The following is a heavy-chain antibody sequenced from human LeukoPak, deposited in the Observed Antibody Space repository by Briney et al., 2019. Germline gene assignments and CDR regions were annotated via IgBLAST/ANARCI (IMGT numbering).Heavy chain of an antibody. J-gene: IGHJ4*02. CDR2: INHSGST. D-gene: IGHD3-22*01. CDR1: GGSFSGYY. Sequence: PSETLSLTCAVYGGSFSGYYWSWIRQPPGKGLEWIGEINHSGSTNHNPSLKSRVTISVDTSKNQFSLKLSSVTAADTAVYYCARDKLYYYDSSGYYRAPDYWGQGTLVTVSS. CDR3: ARDKLYYYDSSGYYRAPDY. V-gene: IGHV4-34*01.